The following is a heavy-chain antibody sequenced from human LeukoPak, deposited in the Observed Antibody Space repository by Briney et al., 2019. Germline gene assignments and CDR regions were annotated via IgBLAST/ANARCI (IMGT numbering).Heavy chain of an antibody. CDR3: ARVFVTGTTLSPTPNWFDP. D-gene: IGHD1-1*01. CDR2: IYHSGST. Sequence: SETLSLTCTVSGGSISSGGYYWSWIRQPPGKGLEWIGYIYHSGSTYYNPSLKSRVTISVDRSKNQLSLKLSSVTAADTAVYYCARVFVTGTTLSPTPNWFDPWGQGTLVTVSS. CDR1: GGSISSGGYY. V-gene: IGHV4-30-2*01. J-gene: IGHJ5*02.